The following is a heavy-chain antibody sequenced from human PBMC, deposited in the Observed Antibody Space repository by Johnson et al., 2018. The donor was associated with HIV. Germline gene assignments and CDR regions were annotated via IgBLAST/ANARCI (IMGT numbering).Heavy chain of an antibody. CDR3: ARYIILYWKAFDI. Sequence: VQLVESGGGLVQPGGSLRLSCVGSSNYKSWVRQAPGKGLEWVSVIYRGGSTYYADSVKGRFTISRDNSKNTLYLQMNSLRAEDTAVYYCARYIILYWKAFDIWGQGTMVTVSS. CDR1: SSNY. CDR2: IYRGGST. V-gene: IGHV3-66*01. J-gene: IGHJ3*02. D-gene: IGHD1-1*01.